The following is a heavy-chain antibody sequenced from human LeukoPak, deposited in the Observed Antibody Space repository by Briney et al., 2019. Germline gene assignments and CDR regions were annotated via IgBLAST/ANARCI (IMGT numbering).Heavy chain of an antibody. CDR1: GGSISSGGYY. D-gene: IGHD3-22*01. J-gene: IGHJ3*02. CDR3: ARGGTYDSSGHDAFDI. V-gene: IGHV4-30-2*01. Sequence: SETLSLTCTVSGGSISSGGYYWSWIRQPPGKGLEWIGYIYHSGSTYYNPSLKSRVTISVDRSKNQFSLKLSSVTAADTAVYYCARGGTYDSSGHDAFDIWGQGTMVTVSS. CDR2: IYHSGST.